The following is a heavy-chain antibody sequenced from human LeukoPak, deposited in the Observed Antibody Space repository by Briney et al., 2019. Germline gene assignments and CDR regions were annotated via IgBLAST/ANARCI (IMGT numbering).Heavy chain of an antibody. V-gene: IGHV4-59*01. CDR3: AREPGFDSSGYLNWFDP. CDR1: GGSISSYY. CDR2: ISYSGST. D-gene: IGHD3-22*01. J-gene: IGHJ5*02. Sequence: SETLSLTCTVSGGSISSYYWSWIRQPPGKGLEWIACISYSGSTKYNPSLKSRVTISVDTSRNQLSLKLSSVTAADTAVYYCAREPGFDSSGYLNWFDPWGQGTLVTVSS.